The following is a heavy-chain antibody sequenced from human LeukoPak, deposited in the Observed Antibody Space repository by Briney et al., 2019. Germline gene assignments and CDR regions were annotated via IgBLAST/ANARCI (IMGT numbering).Heavy chain of an antibody. CDR1: EFTFSSYN. CDR2: ISSSGTYI. V-gene: IGHV3-21*01. D-gene: IGHD2-21*02. J-gene: IGHJ4*02. CDR3: ARQYCGGDCSPVDY. Sequence: GGSLRLSCSAFEFTFSSYNMNWVRQAPGKGLEWVSSISSSGTYIYYADSVKGRFTISRDNSKNTLYLQMNSLRAEDTAVYYCARQYCGGDCSPVDYWGQGTLVTVSS.